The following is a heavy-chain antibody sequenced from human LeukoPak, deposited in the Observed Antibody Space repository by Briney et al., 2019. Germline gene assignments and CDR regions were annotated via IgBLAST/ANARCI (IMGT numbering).Heavy chain of an antibody. V-gene: IGHV4-59*08. CDR3: ASIAGAVTGVDY. CDR1: GGSISSYY. J-gene: IGHJ4*02. D-gene: IGHD6-19*01. CDR2: IYYSGST. Sequence: SETLSLTCTVSGGSISSYYWSWIRQPPGKGLEWIGYIYYSGSTNYNPSLKSRVTISVDTSKNQFSLKLSSVTAADAAVYYCASIAGAVTGVDYWGQGTLVTVSS.